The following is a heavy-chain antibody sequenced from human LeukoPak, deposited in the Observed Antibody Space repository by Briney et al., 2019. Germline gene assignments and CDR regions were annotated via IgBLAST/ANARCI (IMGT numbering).Heavy chain of an antibody. CDR1: GFTFSSYS. J-gene: IGHJ4*02. CDR2: ISSSSSYI. Sequence: PGGSLRLSCAASGFTFSSYSMNWVRQAPGKGLEWVSSISSSSSYIYYADSVKGRFTISRDNAKNSLYLQMNSLRAEDTAVYYCARVHSSSSGALDYWGQGTLVTVSS. V-gene: IGHV3-21*01. CDR3: ARVHSSSSGALDY. D-gene: IGHD3-10*01.